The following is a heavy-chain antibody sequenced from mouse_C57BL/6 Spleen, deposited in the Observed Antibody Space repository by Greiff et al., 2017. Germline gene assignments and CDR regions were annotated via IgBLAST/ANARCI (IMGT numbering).Heavy chain of an antibody. CDR1: GYSITSGYY. CDR2: ISYDGSN. Sequence: VQLQQSGPGLVKPSQSLSLTCSVTGYSITSGYYWNWIRQFPGNKLEWMGYISYDGSNNYNPSLKNRISITRDTSKNQFFLKLNSVTTEDTATYYCARDDPVWDKNYYGSIYWGQGTTLTVSS. D-gene: IGHD1-1*01. J-gene: IGHJ2*01. CDR3: ARDDPVWDKNYYGSIY. V-gene: IGHV3-6*01.